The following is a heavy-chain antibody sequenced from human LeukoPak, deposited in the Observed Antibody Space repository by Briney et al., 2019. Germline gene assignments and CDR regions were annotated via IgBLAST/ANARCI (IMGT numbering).Heavy chain of an antibody. CDR3: ARDLAGVVVPAAMREYYYYGMDV. J-gene: IGHJ6*02. V-gene: IGHV3-21*01. D-gene: IGHD2-2*01. CDR2: ISSSSSYI. Sequence: GGSLRLSCAASGFTFSSYSMTWVRQAPGKGLEWVSSISSSSSYIYYADSVKGRFTISRDNAKNSLYLQMNSLRAEDTAVYYCARDLAGVVVPAAMREYYYYGMDVWGQGTTVTVSS. CDR1: GFTFSSYS.